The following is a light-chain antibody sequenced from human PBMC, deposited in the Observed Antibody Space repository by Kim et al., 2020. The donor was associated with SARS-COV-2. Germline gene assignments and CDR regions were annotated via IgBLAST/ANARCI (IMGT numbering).Light chain of an antibody. CDR3: LLSFGARV. J-gene: IGLJ2*01. Sequence: QAVVTQEPSLTVSPGGTVTLTCGSSIGAVTSGHYPYWFQQKPGQAPRTLIYDTNNKYSWTPARFSGSLLGGKAALTLSGAQPDDEADYYCLLSFGARVFGGGTQLTVL. CDR1: IGAVTSGHY. CDR2: DTN. V-gene: IGLV7-46*01.